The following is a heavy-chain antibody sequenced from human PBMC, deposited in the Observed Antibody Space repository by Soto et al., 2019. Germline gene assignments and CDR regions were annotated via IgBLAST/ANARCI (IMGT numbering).Heavy chain of an antibody. V-gene: IGHV3-21*01. J-gene: IGHJ4*02. CDR2: ISSSGVYI. CDR1: GFTFSSYS. D-gene: IGHD6-6*01. Sequence: EVQLVESGGGLVKPGGSLRLSCAASGFTFSSYSMNWVRQAPGKGLEWVSSISSSGVYIYYVDSVKGRFTISRDNAQNSLYLQMNRLRAEDTAVYYCARDLPDGTVRPDPFDYWGQGTLVTVSS. CDR3: ARDLPDGTVRPDPFDY.